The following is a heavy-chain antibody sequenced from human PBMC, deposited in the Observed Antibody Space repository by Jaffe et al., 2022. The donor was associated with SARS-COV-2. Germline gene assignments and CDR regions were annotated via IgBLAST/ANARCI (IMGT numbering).Heavy chain of an antibody. CDR1: GYTLTELS. V-gene: IGHV1-24*01. Sequence: QVQLVQSGAEVKKPGASVKVSCKVSGYTLTELSMHWVRQAPGKGLEWMGGFDPEDGETIYAQKFQGRVTMTEDTSTDTAYMELSSLRSEDTAVYYCATGGLGYYDSSGYLGHWGQGTLVTVSS. J-gene: IGHJ4*02. D-gene: IGHD3-22*01. CDR3: ATGGLGYYDSSGYLGH. CDR2: FDPEDGET.